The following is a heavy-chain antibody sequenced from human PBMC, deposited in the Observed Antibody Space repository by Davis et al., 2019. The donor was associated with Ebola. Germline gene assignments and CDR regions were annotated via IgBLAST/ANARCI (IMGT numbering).Heavy chain of an antibody. CDR2: INHSGST. V-gene: IGHV4-34*01. CDR1: GGSFSGYY. Sequence: MPSETLSLTCAVYGGSFSGYYWSWIRQPPGKGLEWIGEINHSGSTNYNPSLKSRVTISVDTSKNQFSLKLSSVTAADTAVYYCARGLVFFPIYGSGSYYFDYWGQGTLVTVSS. J-gene: IGHJ4*02. CDR3: ARGLVFFPIYGSGSYYFDY. D-gene: IGHD3-10*01.